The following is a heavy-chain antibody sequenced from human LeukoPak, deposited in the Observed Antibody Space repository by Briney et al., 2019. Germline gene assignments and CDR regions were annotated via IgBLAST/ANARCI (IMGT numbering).Heavy chain of an antibody. J-gene: IGHJ4*02. CDR1: GFTFSSYA. D-gene: IGHD2-8*01. V-gene: IGHV3-30-3*01. Sequence: GGSLRLSCAASGFTFSSYAMHWVRQAPGKGLEWMAVISYDGSNKYYADSVKGRFTISRDNSKNTLYLQMNSLRAEDTAVYYCARANIVLMVYASTLDYWGQGTLVTASS. CDR3: ARANIVLMVYASTLDY. CDR2: ISYDGSNK.